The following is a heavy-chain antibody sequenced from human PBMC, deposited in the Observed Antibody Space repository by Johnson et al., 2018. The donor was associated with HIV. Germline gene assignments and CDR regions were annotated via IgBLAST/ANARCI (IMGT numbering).Heavy chain of an antibody. Sequence: VPLVESRGGFVQPGGSLRLSCAASGFTFSSYAMAWVRQAPGTGLEWVSTISGSGSSTHYADSVKGRFTISRDNSKNTLYLQMNSLRAEDTAVYYCAKDDQNYYGSGSYYDAFDIWGQGTMVTVSS. CDR2: ISGSGSST. J-gene: IGHJ3*02. CDR3: AKDDQNYYGSGSYYDAFDI. D-gene: IGHD3-10*01. V-gene: IGHV3-23*04. CDR1: GFTFSSYA.